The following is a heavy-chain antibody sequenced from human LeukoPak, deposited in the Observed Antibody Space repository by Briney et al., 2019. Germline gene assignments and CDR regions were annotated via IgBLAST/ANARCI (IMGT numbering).Heavy chain of an antibody. J-gene: IGHJ6*02. CDR2: IYYSGST. CDR1: GYSITSSSW. D-gene: IGHD7-27*01. V-gene: IGHV4-28*03. Sequence: SETLSLTCAVSGYSITSSSWWGWIRQPPGKGLEWIGYIYYSGSTNYNPSLKSRVTISVDTSKNQFSLKLSSVTAADTAVYYCARDQDWGSYPYYYGMDVWGQGTTVTVSS. CDR3: ARDQDWGSYPYYYGMDV.